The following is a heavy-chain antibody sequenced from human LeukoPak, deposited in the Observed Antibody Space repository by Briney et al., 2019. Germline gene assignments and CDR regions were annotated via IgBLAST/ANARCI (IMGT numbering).Heavy chain of an antibody. Sequence: GGSLRLSCAASGFTFSNYEMDWVRQASGKGLEWVSYISSSGSTIYYADSVKGRFTISRDNAKNSLYLQMNSLRAEDTAVYYCAELGITMIGGVWGKGTTVTISS. D-gene: IGHD3-10*02. CDR1: GFTFSNYE. J-gene: IGHJ6*04. V-gene: IGHV3-48*03. CDR2: ISSSGSTI. CDR3: AELGITMIGGV.